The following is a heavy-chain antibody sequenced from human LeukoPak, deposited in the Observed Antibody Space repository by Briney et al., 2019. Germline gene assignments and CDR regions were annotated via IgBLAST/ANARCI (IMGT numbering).Heavy chain of an antibody. J-gene: IGHJ4*02. D-gene: IGHD2-2*01. Sequence: PGGSLRLSCAASGFTFSSYGMHWVRQAPGKGLEWVAVIWYDGSNKYYADSVKGRFTISRDNSKNTLYLQMNSLRAEDTAVYYCASTYCSSTSCYEYYFDYWGQGTLVTVSS. CDR2: IWYDGSNK. V-gene: IGHV3-33*08. CDR3: ASTYCSSTSCYEYYFDY. CDR1: GFTFSSYG.